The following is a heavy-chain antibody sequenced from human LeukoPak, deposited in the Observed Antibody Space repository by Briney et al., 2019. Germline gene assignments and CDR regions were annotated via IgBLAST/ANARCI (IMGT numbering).Heavy chain of an antibody. CDR3: ARGITMVRGVITLNGDY. V-gene: IGHV1-2*02. D-gene: IGHD3-10*01. J-gene: IGHJ4*02. Sequence: ASVKVSCKASGDTFTGYYMHWVRQAPGQGLEWMGWINPNSGGTNYAQKFQGRVTMTRDTSISTAYMELSRLRSDDTAVYYCARGITMVRGVITLNGDYWGQGTLVTVSS. CDR1: GDTFTGYY. CDR2: INPNSGGT.